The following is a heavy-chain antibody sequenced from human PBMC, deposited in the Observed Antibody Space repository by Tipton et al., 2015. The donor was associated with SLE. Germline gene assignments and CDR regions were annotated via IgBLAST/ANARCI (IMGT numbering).Heavy chain of an antibody. J-gene: IGHJ3*02. CDR3: AKELWELLAKYAFDI. CDR1: GFTFSSFG. CDR2: IWSDGSNK. Sequence: RSLRLSCAASGFTFSSFGMHWVRQAPGKGLEWVAVIWSDGSNKYYADSVKGRFTISRDNSKNTLYLQMNSLRADDTAVYYCAKELWELLAKYAFDIWGQGTMVTVSS. V-gene: IGHV3-33*06. D-gene: IGHD1-26*01.